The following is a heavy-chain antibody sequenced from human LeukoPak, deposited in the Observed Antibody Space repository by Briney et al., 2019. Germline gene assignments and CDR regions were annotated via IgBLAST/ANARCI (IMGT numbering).Heavy chain of an antibody. V-gene: IGHV4-39*01. CDR2: IYYSGST. CDR3: ARRYDYVWGSSPFDY. Sequence: KPSETLSLTCTVSGGSISSSSYYWGWIRQPPGKGLEWIGSIYYSGSTYYNPSLKSRVTISVDTSKNQFSLKLSSVTAADTAVYYCARRYDYVWGSSPFDYWGQGTLVTVSS. D-gene: IGHD3-16*01. CDR1: GGSISSSSYY. J-gene: IGHJ4*02.